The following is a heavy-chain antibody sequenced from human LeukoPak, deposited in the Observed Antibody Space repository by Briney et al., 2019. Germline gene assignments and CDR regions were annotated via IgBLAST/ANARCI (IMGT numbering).Heavy chain of an antibody. Sequence: PGGSLRLSCAASGFTFSDYYMRWIRQAPGKGLEWVAYITSSSSTNYADSVKGRFSVSRDNAKNLLFLQMNGLRAEDTAVYYCARVIRGTGGDWLDPWGQGTLVTVSS. CDR3: ARVIRGTGGDWLDP. CDR2: ITSSSST. V-gene: IGHV3-11*06. D-gene: IGHD1-1*01. J-gene: IGHJ5*02. CDR1: GFTFSDYY.